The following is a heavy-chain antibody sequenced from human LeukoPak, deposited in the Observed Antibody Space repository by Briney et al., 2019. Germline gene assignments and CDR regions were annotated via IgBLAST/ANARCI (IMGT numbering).Heavy chain of an antibody. CDR3: ARDRTGNNWFDP. CDR2: IYYSGST. Sequence: SETLSLTCSVSAGSISRYYWSWIRQPPGKGLEWIGYIYYSGSTNYNPSLKSRVTISVDTSKNQFSLKLSSVTAADTAVYYCARDRTGNNWFDPWGQGTLVTVSS. V-gene: IGHV4-59*01. CDR1: AGSISRYY. D-gene: IGHD1-1*01. J-gene: IGHJ5*02.